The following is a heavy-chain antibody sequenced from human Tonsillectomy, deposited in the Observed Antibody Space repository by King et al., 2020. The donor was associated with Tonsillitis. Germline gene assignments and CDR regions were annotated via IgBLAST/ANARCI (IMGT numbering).Heavy chain of an antibody. CDR2: IYSSGST. CDR3: ARDLSSQWAYY. D-gene: IGHD2-8*01. J-gene: IGHJ4*02. Sequence: QLQESGPGLVKPSETLSLTCTVSGASVSSGSYYWSWIRQPPGEGLEWIGYIYSSGSTNYNPSLKSRVTISVDTSKNQFSLKLSSVTAADTAVYYCARDLSSQWAYYWGQGTPVTVSS. V-gene: IGHV4-61*01. CDR1: GASVSSGSYY.